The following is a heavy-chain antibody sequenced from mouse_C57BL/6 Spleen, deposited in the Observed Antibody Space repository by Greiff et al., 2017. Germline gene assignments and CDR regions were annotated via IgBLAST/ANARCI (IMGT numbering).Heavy chain of an antibody. CDR3: ARDYYGSSYNVFAY. Sequence: QVQLQQPGAELVKPGASVKLSCKASGYTFTSYWMHWVKQRPGQGLEWIGMIHPNSGSTNYNEKFKSKATLTVDKSSSTAYMQLSSLTSEDYSVYYCARDYYGSSYNVFAYWGQGTLVTVSA. J-gene: IGHJ3*01. D-gene: IGHD1-1*01. CDR2: IHPNSGST. CDR1: GYTFTSYW. V-gene: IGHV1-64*01.